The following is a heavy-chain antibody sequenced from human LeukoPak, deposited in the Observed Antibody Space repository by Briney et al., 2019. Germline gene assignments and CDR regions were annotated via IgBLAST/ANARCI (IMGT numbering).Heavy chain of an antibody. J-gene: IGHJ4*02. V-gene: IGHV4-34*01. CDR1: GGSFSGYY. CDR2: MNHSGST. CDR3: ARGRFYHDFWSGYYTLDATPTYFDY. Sequence: SETLSLTCAVYGGSFSGYYWSWIRQPPGKGLEWIGEMNHSGSTNYNPSLKSRVTISVDTSKNQFSLKLSSVTAADTAVYYCARGRFYHDFWSGYYTLDATPTYFDYWGQGTLVTVSS. D-gene: IGHD3-3*01.